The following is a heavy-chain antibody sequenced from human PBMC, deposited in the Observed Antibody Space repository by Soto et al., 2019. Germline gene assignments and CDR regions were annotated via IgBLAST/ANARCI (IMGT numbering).Heavy chain of an antibody. D-gene: IGHD2-2*01. V-gene: IGHV3-53*01. Sequence: GGSLRLSCAASGFTVSDNYITWVRQAPGKGLEWVSLLYSGGRIYYADSVKGRFTISRDTSKNTLYLQMNSLRTEDTAVYYCARPDRDYAYALNVWGQGTTVTVSS. CDR1: GFTVSDNY. J-gene: IGHJ6*02. CDR3: ARPDRDYAYALNV. CDR2: LYSGGRI.